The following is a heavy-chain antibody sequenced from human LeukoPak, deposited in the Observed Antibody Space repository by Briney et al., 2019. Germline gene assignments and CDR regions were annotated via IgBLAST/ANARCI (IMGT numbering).Heavy chain of an antibody. J-gene: IGHJ3*02. CDR2: ISSSGSTI. CDR1: GLFFSSSG. V-gene: IGHV3-48*03. Sequence: GGSLRLSCAASGLFFSSSGMNWVRQAPGEGPEWVSYISSSGSTIYYADSVKGRFTISRDNARNSLFLSMSSLRAEDTAVYYCARSILVGATGAFDIWGQGTMVTVS. CDR3: ARSILVGATGAFDI. D-gene: IGHD1-26*01.